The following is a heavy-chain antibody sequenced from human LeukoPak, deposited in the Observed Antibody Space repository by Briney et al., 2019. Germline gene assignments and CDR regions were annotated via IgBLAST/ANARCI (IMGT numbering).Heavy chain of an antibody. CDR3: AKDIAVAPMGAFDI. V-gene: IGHV3-23*01. CDR2: ISGSGGST. J-gene: IGHJ3*02. CDR1: GFTFSSYA. D-gene: IGHD6-19*01. Sequence: TGGSLRLSCAASGFTFSSYAMSWVRQAPGKGLEWVSAISGSGGSTYYADSVKGRFTISRDNAKNSLYLQMNSLRAEDTALYYCAKDIAVAPMGAFDIWGQGTMVTVSS.